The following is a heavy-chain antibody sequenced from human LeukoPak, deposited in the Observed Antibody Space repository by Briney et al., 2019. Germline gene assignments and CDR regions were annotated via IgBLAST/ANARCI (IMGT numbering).Heavy chain of an antibody. D-gene: IGHD4-17*01. J-gene: IGHJ6*02. CDR3: ARDSPYDYGDYASYYYYGMDV. CDR1: GGTFSSYA. CDR2: IIPIFGTA. Sequence: ASVKVSCKASGGTFSSYAISWVRQAPGQGLEWMGGIIPIFGTANYAQKFQGRVTITADESTSTAYMELSSLRSEDTAVYYCARDSPYDYGDYASYYYYGMDVWGQGTTVTVSS. V-gene: IGHV1-69*13.